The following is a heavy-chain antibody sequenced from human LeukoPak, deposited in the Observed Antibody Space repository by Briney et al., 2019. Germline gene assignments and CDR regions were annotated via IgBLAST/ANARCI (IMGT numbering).Heavy chain of an antibody. J-gene: IGHJ6*02. Sequence: ASVKVSCKASGGTFSSYYMHWVRQAPGQGLEWMGWINPNSGGTNYAQKFQGRVTMTRDTSISTAYMELSRLRSDDTAVYYCARDPYYDFWGAYGMDVWGQGTTVTVSS. V-gene: IGHV1-2*02. CDR3: ARDPYYDFWGAYGMDV. D-gene: IGHD3-3*01. CDR2: INPNSGGT. CDR1: GGTFSSYY.